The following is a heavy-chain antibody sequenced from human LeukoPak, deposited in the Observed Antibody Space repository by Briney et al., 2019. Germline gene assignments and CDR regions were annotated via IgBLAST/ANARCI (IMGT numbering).Heavy chain of an antibody. Sequence: SETLSLTCTVSGGSISSYYWSWIRQPPGKGLEWIGEIDHIGSTNYSPSLKSRVTISVDTSKNQFSLKLSSMTAADTAVYYCARAGTTVWDWYFGLWGRGTLVTVSS. J-gene: IGHJ2*01. D-gene: IGHD4-17*01. CDR3: ARAGTTVWDWYFGL. V-gene: IGHV4-34*01. CDR2: IDHIGST. CDR1: GGSISSYY.